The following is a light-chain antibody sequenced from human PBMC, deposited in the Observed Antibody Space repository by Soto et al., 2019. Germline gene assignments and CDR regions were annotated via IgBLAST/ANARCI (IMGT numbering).Light chain of an antibody. CDR3: QQSYTTLFT. CDR1: QSISNY. CDR2: AAS. Sequence: DIQMTQSPSSLSASVGDRVTITCRASQSISNYLNWYQQKPGKAPKLLIYAASSLQSGAPSRFRGSGSGTDFTLTISSLQPEDFATYSCQQSYTTLFTFGPGTNVDSK. V-gene: IGKV1-39*01. J-gene: IGKJ3*01.